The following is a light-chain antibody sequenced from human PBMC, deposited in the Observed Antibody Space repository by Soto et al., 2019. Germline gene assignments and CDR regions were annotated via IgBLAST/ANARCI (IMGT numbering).Light chain of an antibody. V-gene: IGKV3D-15*01. Sequence: EILMTQSPTTLSVSPVQRATLSCRASQSVNIYLAWYQQKPGQAPRLLIFGASYRATGIPARFSGSGSGTEFNLTISSLQSEDFAVYFCQPYDDWLRLTFGGGTKVDIK. CDR2: GAS. CDR1: QSVNIY. CDR3: QPYDDWLRLT. J-gene: IGKJ4*01.